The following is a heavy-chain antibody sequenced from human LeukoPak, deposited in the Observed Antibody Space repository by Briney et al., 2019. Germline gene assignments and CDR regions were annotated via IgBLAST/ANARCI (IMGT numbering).Heavy chain of an antibody. J-gene: IGHJ4*02. CDR1: GYTFTSYG. CDR3: ARTTDFWRGYGYFDY. Sequence: ASVKVSCKASGYTFTSYGISWVRQAPGQGLEWMGWISAYNGNTNYAQKLQGRVTMTTDTSTSTAYMELRSLRSDDTAVYYCARTTDFWRGYGYFDYWGQGTLVTVSS. D-gene: IGHD3-3*01. CDR2: ISAYNGNT. V-gene: IGHV1-18*01.